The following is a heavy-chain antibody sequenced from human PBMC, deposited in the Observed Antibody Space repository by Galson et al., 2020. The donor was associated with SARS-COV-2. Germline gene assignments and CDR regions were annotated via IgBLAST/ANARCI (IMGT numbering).Heavy chain of an antibody. J-gene: IGHJ6*03. CDR3: ARAGWSGPYYYYYYMDV. Sequence: IIPIFGTANYAQKFQGRVTITADESTSTAYMELSSLRSEDTAVYYCARAGWSGPYYYYYYMDVWGKGTTVTVSS. V-gene: IGHV1-69*01. D-gene: IGHD3-3*01. CDR2: IIPIFGTA.